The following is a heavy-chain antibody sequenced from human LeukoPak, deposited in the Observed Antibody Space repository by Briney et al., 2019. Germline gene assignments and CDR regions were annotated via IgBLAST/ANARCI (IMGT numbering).Heavy chain of an antibody. J-gene: IGHJ4*02. Sequence: PSETLSLTCTVSGGSISSYYWSWIRQPPGKGLEWVGYIYYSGSTNYNPSLKSRVTISVDTSKNQFSLNLNSVTAADTAVYYCARCTSTSCYNFDYWGQGTLLTVSS. CDR2: IYYSGST. CDR3: ARCTSTSCYNFDY. CDR1: GGSISSYY. V-gene: IGHV4-59*08. D-gene: IGHD2-2*02.